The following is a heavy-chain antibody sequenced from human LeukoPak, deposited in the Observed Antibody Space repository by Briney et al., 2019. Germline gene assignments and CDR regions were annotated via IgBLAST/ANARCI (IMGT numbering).Heavy chain of an antibody. J-gene: IGHJ6*03. V-gene: IGHV3-66*01. CDR2: NSGGST. CDR3: ARDGWAAGNYYYYYMDV. CDR1: EFSVGSNY. Sequence: GGSLGLSCAASEFSVGSNYMTWVRQAPGKGLEWVSLNSGGSTYYADSVKGRFTISRDNSKNSLYLQMNSLRAEDTAVYYCARDGWAAGNYYYYYMDVWGKGTTVTVSS. D-gene: IGHD6-13*01.